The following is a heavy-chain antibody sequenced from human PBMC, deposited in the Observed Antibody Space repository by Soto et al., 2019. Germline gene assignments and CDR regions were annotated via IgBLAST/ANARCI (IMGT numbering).Heavy chain of an antibody. CDR3: AKDRRVTFGLSHYYGMDV. J-gene: IGHJ6*02. D-gene: IGHD3-3*01. CDR1: GGSFSGYY. V-gene: IGHV4-34*01. CDR2: INHSGST. Sequence: PSETLSLTCAVYGGSFSGYYWSWIRQPPGKGLEWIGEINHSGSTNYNPSLKSRITISLDSSKNHFSLKLSSVTAADTVFFYFAKDRRVTFGLSHYYGMDVWGQGTTVTVSS.